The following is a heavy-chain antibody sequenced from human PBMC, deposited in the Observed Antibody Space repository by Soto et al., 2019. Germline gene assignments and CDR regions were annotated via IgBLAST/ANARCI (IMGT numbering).Heavy chain of an antibody. Sequence: QVILVQSGAEVQKPGASLKVSCKASGYIFSANYIHWVRQAPGQGLEWLGWINPHSGATNYAQKFQGRVTMSADTSASTAYMDLARLKSDDTAVYYCVSAHALGFSNWFDPWGRGTLVTVSS. J-gene: IGHJ5*02. CDR3: VSAHALGFSNWFDP. D-gene: IGHD3-10*01. V-gene: IGHV1-2*02. CDR2: INPHSGAT. CDR1: GYIFSANY.